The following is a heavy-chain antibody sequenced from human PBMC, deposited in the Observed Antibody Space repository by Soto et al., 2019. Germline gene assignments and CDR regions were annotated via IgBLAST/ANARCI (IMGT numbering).Heavy chain of an antibody. Sequence: GGSLRLSCAASGFTFSSYGMHWVRQAPGKGLEWVAVISYDGSNKYYADSVKGRFTISRDNSKNTLYLQMNSLRAEDTSVYYCAKDPAPYRPFPGGSMDVWGKGTTVTVSS. D-gene: IGHD3-16*01. CDR2: ISYDGSNK. CDR3: AKDPAPYRPFPGGSMDV. CDR1: GFTFSSYG. J-gene: IGHJ6*03. V-gene: IGHV3-30*18.